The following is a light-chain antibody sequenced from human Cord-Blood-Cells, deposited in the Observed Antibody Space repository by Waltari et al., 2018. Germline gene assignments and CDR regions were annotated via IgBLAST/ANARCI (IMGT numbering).Light chain of an antibody. J-gene: IGKJ3*01. Sequence: EIVMTQSPATLSVSTGERATISCRASQSVSSNLAWYQQKPGQAPRLLIYGASTRATGIPARFSGSGSGTEFTLTISSLQSEDFAVYYCQQYNNWPPFTFGPGTKVDIK. CDR3: QQYNNWPPFT. V-gene: IGKV3-15*01. CDR1: QSVSSN. CDR2: GAS.